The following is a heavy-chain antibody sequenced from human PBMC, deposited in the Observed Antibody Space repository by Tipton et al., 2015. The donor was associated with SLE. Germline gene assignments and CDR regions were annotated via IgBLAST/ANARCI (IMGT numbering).Heavy chain of an antibody. V-gene: IGHV4-59*01. CDR3: ARDYYGSGFDAFDI. D-gene: IGHD3-10*01. CDR2: IYHTGST. CDR1: GGSISTYY. Sequence: TLSLTCTVSGGSISTYYWSWIRQPPKQGLEWIGWIYHTGSTDYNPSLKSRVTISVDTSKNQFSLRLSSVTAADTAVHYCARDYYGSGFDAFDIWGQGTMVTVSS. J-gene: IGHJ3*02.